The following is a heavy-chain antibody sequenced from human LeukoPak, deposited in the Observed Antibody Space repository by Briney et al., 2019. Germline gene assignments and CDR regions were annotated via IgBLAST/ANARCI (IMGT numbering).Heavy chain of an antibody. V-gene: IGHV3-74*01. J-gene: IGHJ4*02. CDR1: GFTFSSYW. Sequence: GGSLRLSCAASGFTFSSYWMHWVRQAPGKGLVWVSRINSDGSSTSYADSVKGRFTISRDNAKNTLYLQMNSLRAEDTAVYYCAKVLIAVADYFDYWGQGTLVTVSS. D-gene: IGHD6-19*01. CDR3: AKVLIAVADYFDY. CDR2: INSDGSST.